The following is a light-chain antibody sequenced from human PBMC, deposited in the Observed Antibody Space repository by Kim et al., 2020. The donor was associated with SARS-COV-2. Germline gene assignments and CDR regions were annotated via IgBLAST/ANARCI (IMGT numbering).Light chain of an antibody. V-gene: IGLV2-14*01. Sequence: QSALTQPASVSGSPGQSITISCTGTSSDVGGYNYVSWYQQHPGKAPKLIIYDVTKRPSGVSIRFSGSKSGNTASLTISGLQAEDEADYYCSSYTSSSTDVFGTGTKVTVL. CDR2: DVT. CDR3: SSYTSSSTDV. CDR1: SSDVGGYNY. J-gene: IGLJ1*01.